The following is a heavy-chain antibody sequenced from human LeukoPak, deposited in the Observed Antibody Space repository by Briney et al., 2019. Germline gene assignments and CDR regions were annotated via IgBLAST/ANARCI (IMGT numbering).Heavy chain of an antibody. V-gene: IGHV4-4*07. CDR2: ISSTGGT. D-gene: IGHD5-24*01. CDR1: RGSITPHY. J-gene: IGHJ4*02. Sequence: PSETLSLTCSVSRGSITPHYWGWIRHPAHEGLDWIGRISSTGGTNYNPSLKSRVTISVDTSKNQMSLTLSSLTAADTAVYYCAREVEMATQFDYWGQGTLVTVFS. CDR3: AREVEMATQFDY.